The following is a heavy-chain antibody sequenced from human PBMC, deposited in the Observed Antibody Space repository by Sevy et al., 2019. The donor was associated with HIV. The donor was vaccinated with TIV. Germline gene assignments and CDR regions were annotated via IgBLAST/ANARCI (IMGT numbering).Heavy chain of an antibody. V-gene: IGHV3-64D*06. CDR1: GFTFSSYA. Sequence: GGSLRLSCSASGFTFSSYAMHWVRQAPGKGLEYVSAISSNGGSTYYADSVKGRFTISRDNSKNTLYLQMSSVRAEDTAVYYCVKELGYCSSTSCLKYYYYYMDVWGQGTTVTVSS. CDR2: ISSNGGST. D-gene: IGHD2-2*01. CDR3: VKELGYCSSTSCLKYYYYYMDV. J-gene: IGHJ6*03.